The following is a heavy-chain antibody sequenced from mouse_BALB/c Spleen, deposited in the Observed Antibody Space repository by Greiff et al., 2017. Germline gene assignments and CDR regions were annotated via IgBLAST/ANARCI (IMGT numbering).Heavy chain of an antibody. J-gene: IGHJ2*01. V-gene: IGHV3-2*02. D-gene: IGHD2-1*01. CDR1: GYSITSDYA. Sequence: EVMLVESGPGLVKPSQSLSLTCTVTGYSITSDYAWNWIRQFPGNKLEWMGYISYSGSTSYNPSLKSRISITRDTSKNQFFLQLNSVTTEDTATYYCARDYGNYAYYFDYWGQGTTLTVSS. CDR3: ARDYGNYAYYFDY. CDR2: ISYSGST.